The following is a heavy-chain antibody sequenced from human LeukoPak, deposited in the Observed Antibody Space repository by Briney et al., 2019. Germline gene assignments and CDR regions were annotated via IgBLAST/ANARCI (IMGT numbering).Heavy chain of an antibody. D-gene: IGHD3-16*01. Sequence: SETLSLTCAVYGGSFSGYYWSWIRQPPGKGLEWIGEINHSGSTNYNPSLKSRVTISVDTSKNQFSLKLSSVTAADTAVYYCARDLGGEPLPGYYYYYMDVWGKGTTVTISS. V-gene: IGHV4-34*01. CDR1: GGSFSGYY. CDR3: ARDLGGEPLPGYYYYYMDV. CDR2: INHSGST. J-gene: IGHJ6*03.